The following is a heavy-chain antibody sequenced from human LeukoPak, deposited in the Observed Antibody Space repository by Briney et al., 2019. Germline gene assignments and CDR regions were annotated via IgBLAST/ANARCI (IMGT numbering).Heavy chain of an antibody. CDR1: GFTFSSYA. CDR2: ISYDGSIK. Sequence: QSGGSLRLSCAASGFTFSSYAMHWVRQAPGKGLEWVAVISYDGSIKYYADSVKGRFTISRDNSKNTLYLQMNSLRAEDTAVYYCARERRGSFDYWGQGTLVTVSS. J-gene: IGHJ4*02. V-gene: IGHV3-30*14. CDR3: ARERRGSFDY. D-gene: IGHD2-15*01.